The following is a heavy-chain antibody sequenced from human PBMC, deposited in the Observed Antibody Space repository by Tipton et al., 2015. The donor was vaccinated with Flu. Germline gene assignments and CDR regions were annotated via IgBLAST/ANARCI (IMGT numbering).Heavy chain of an antibody. CDR3: ASGKTHGENAFDI. CDR1: GYTFTSYY. CDR2: FNPSGGST. Sequence: QSGPEVKKPGASVKISCKASGYTFTSYYMHWVRQAPGQGLEWMGIFNPSGGSTTYAQRFQGRVTLTGDTSTSTVYMELSSLRSEDTAVYYCASGKTHGENAFDIWGQGTMVTVSS. V-gene: IGHV1-46*01. J-gene: IGHJ3*02. D-gene: IGHD3-10*01.